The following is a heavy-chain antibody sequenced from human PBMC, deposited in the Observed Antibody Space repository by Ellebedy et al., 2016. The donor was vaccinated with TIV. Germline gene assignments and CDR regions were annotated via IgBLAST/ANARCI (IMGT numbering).Heavy chain of an antibody. Sequence: GESLKISXAASGFTFSSYSMNWVRQAPGKGLEWVSSISSSSSYIYYADSVKGRFTISRDNAKNSLYLQMNSLRAEDTAVYYCARVVGSSGWYSDYWGQGTLVTVSS. V-gene: IGHV3-21*04. CDR1: GFTFSSYS. D-gene: IGHD6-19*01. CDR2: ISSSSSYI. J-gene: IGHJ4*02. CDR3: ARVVGSSGWYSDY.